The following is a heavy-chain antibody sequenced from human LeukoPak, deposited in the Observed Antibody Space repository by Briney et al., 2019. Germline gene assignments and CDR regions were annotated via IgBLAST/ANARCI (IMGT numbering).Heavy chain of an antibody. CDR1: GGSISSSSYF. D-gene: IGHD1-26*01. Sequence: SETLSLTCTVSGGSISSSSYFWGWIRQPPGKGLEWIGYIYYSGSTYYNPSLKSRVTISVDTSKNQFSLKLSSVTAADTAVYYCARGGAIDYWGQGTLVTVSS. CDR3: ARGGAIDY. CDR2: IYYSGST. J-gene: IGHJ4*02. V-gene: IGHV4-31*03.